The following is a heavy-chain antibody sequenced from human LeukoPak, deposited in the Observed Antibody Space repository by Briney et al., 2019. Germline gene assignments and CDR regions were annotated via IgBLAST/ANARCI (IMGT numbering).Heavy chain of an antibody. J-gene: IGHJ4*02. CDR3: ARNRLGYCSGGSCWSGFDY. D-gene: IGHD2-15*01. V-gene: IGHV1-46*01. Sequence: GASVKVSCKASGYTFTSYYMHWVRQAPGQGLEWMGIINPGGGSTSYAQKFQGRVTMTRDTSTSTVYMELSSLRSEDTAVYYCARNRLGYCSGGSCWSGFDYWGQGTLVTVFS. CDR1: GYTFTSYY. CDR2: INPGGGST.